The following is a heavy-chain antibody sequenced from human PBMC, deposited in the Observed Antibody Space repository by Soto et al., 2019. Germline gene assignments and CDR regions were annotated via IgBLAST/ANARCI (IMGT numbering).Heavy chain of an antibody. CDR3: VRGGGNFDY. CDR1: GFTFSGSW. CDR2: VNQDGSDK. Sequence: VQLVESGGGLVQPGGSLRLTCAVSGFTFSGSWMSWVRQAPGKGLEWVANVNQDGSDKNYVDSVKGRFTISRDNAKNALDLQMNSLRGEDAAVYYCVRGGGNFDYWGQGSLVTVSS. J-gene: IGHJ4*02. V-gene: IGHV3-7*04. D-gene: IGHD3-16*01.